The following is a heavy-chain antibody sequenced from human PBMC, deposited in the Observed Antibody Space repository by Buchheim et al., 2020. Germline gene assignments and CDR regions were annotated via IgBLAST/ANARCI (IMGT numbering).Heavy chain of an antibody. D-gene: IGHD3-3*01. V-gene: IGHV4-31*03. CDR1: GGSISSGGYY. Sequence: QVQLQESGPGLVKPAQTLSLTCTVSGGSISSGGYYWTWIRQHPGKGLEWIGYIYYSGGTYYNPSLKSRVTISVDTSTNLFSLRLSSVTAADTAVYYCARGSGGVFWSPFDPWGQGTL. J-gene: IGHJ5*02. CDR2: IYYSGGT. CDR3: ARGSGGVFWSPFDP.